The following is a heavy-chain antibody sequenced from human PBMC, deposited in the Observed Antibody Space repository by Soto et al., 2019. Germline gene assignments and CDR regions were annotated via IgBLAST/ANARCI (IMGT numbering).Heavy chain of an antibody. J-gene: IGHJ6*03. Sequence: SETLSLTCTVSGGSISSYYWSWIRQPPGKGLEWIGYIYYSGSTNYNPSLKGRVTISVDTSKNQFSLKLSSVTAADTAVYYCARAHSGYDSNYMDVWGKGTTVTVSS. CDR3: ARAHSGYDSNYMDV. V-gene: IGHV4-59*01. CDR1: GGSISSYY. CDR2: IYYSGST. D-gene: IGHD5-12*01.